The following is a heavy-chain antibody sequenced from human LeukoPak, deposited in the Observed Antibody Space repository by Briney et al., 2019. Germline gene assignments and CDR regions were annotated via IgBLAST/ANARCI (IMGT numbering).Heavy chain of an antibody. D-gene: IGHD7-27*01. CDR1: GFTFTNYA. CDR3: AKDATHGDRCYYFDY. V-gene: IGHV3-23*01. Sequence: GGSLRLSCAASGFTFTNYAMSWVRQAPGKGLEWVSGISATGSSRKYAVSVEGRFTISRDNSKNIMYLQMNQLRAEDTATYYFAKDATHGDRCYYFDYWGQGTLVTVSS. J-gene: IGHJ4*02. CDR2: ISATGSSR.